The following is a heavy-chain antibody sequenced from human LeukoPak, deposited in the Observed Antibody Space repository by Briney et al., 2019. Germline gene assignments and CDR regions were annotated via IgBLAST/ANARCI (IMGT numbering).Heavy chain of an antibody. CDR1: GGSISSGGYY. J-gene: IGHJ4*02. D-gene: IGHD3-10*01. CDR3: ARVAGLWFGEFYFDY. CDR2: IYYSGST. V-gene: IGHV4-31*03. Sequence: SETLSLTCTVSGGSISSGGYYWSWIRQHPGKGLEWIGYIYYSGSTYYNPSLKSRVTISVDTSKNQFPLKLSSMTAADTAVYYCARVAGLWFGEFYFDYWGQGTLVTVSS.